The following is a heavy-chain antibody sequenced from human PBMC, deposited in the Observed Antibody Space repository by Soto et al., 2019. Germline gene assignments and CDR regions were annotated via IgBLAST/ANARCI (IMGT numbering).Heavy chain of an antibody. CDR3: ARRTANPYWYFDL. V-gene: IGHV5-51*01. CDR2: IYLGDSDT. D-gene: IGHD2-21*02. CDR1: GYSFINDW. J-gene: IGHJ2*01. Sequence: EVQLVQSGAEVKKPGESLKISCRGSGYSFINDWIGWVLQMPGKGLEWMGIIYLGDSDTRYSPSFQGQVTISADKSITTAYLQWNRLKASDTAIYYCARRTANPYWYFDLWGRGTLVTVSS.